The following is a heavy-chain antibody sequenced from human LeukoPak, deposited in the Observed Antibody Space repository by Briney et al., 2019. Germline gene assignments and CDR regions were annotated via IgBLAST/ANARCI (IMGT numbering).Heavy chain of an antibody. Sequence: GGSLRLSCAASGFAVSSNYMTWVRQAPGKGLEWVSVIYSGGSTYYADSVKGRFAVSRDNSKNTLYLQMNSLRAEDTAVYYCARGVRMVRDKAFDIWGQGTVVTVSS. CDR3: ARGVRMVRDKAFDI. CDR1: GFAVSSNY. J-gene: IGHJ3*02. CDR2: IYSGGST. V-gene: IGHV3-53*01. D-gene: IGHD3-10*01.